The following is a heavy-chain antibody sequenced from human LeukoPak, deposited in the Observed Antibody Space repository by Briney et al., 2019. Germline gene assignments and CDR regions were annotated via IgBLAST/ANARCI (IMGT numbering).Heavy chain of an antibody. D-gene: IGHD7-27*01. J-gene: IGHJ3*02. Sequence: SGPTLVKPTQTLTLTCTFSGFSLSTSGVGVGWIRQPPGKALDWLALIYWDDDKRYSPSLKSRLTITKDTSKNQVVLTMTNMDPVDTATYYCAHRQNWGEAFDIWGQGTMVTVSS. V-gene: IGHV2-5*02. CDR3: AHRQNWGEAFDI. CDR2: IYWDDDK. CDR1: GFSLSTSGVG.